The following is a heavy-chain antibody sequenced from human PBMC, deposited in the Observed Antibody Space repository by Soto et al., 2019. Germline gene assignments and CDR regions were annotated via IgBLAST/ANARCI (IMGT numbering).Heavy chain of an antibody. Sequence: PSETLSLTCDVSGDSMRGSRLYWRWFRQPPGKGLEWIATAFYTGSSYYNSSLQSRATISVDTSKNRISLDLRSVTAADTAIYYCARHGHVRERPFYYYGMDVWGQGTTVTVSS. D-gene: IGHD1-1*01. J-gene: IGHJ6*02. CDR1: GDSMRGSRLY. CDR2: AFYTGSS. V-gene: IGHV4-39*01. CDR3: ARHGHVRERPFYYYGMDV.